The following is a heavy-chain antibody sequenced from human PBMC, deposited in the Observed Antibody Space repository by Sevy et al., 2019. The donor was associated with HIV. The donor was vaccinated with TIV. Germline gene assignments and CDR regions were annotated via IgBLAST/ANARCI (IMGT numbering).Heavy chain of an antibody. CDR1: GFTFSAYA. J-gene: IGHJ6*02. D-gene: IGHD2-2*01. V-gene: IGHV3-23*01. CDR3: AKTINSGWGVVPPANYFYYGMDV. Sequence: GGSLRLSCAASGFTFSAYAMNWVRQAPGKGLEWVSAINGKGRSTHYTDSVEGRFTISRDNSKNTLFLQMNSLRAEDTAVYYCAKTINSGWGVVPPANYFYYGMDVWGQGTTVTVSS. CDR2: INGKGRST.